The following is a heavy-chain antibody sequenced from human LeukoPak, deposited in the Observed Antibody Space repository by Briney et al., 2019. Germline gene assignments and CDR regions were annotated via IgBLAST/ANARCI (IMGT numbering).Heavy chain of an antibody. CDR1: GFTFSSYA. J-gene: IGHJ3*02. CDR2: ITGSGGRT. Sequence: GGSLRLSCAASGFTFSSYAMSWVRQAPGRGLEWVSAITGSGGRTYYADSVKGRFTISRDNSKNTLYLQMNSLRAEDTAVYYCAKDRLSGWPNDAFDIWGQGTMVTVSS. CDR3: AKDRLSGWPNDAFDI. V-gene: IGHV3-23*01. D-gene: IGHD6-19*01.